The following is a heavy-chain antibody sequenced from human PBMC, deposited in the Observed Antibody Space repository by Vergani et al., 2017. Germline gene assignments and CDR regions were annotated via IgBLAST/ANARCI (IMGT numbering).Heavy chain of an antibody. V-gene: IGHV4-34*01. D-gene: IGHD3-16*02. J-gene: IGHJ4*02. CDR2: VNHGGST. CDR1: GGSFSGYY. CDR3: ASIARAPTRRNPPPDY. Sequence: QVQLQQWGAGLLKPSETLSLTCAVYGGSFSGYYWSWIRQAPGMGLEWIGEVNHGGSTNYNPSLKSRVSISVDTSKNQFSLQLTSVTAADSALYLCASIARAPTRRNPPPDYWGQGILVTVSS.